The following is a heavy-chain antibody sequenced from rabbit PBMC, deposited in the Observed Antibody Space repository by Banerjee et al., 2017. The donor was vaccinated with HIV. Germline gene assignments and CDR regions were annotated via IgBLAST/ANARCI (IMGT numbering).Heavy chain of an antibody. J-gene: IGHJ6*01. Sequence: QQQLEESGGGLVKPGGSLTLTCKASGIDFSNTYVMCWVRQAPGKGLEWIGCINTSSGNTVYASWATGRFTISKTSSTTVTLQMTSLTAADTATYFCARISRMLVVIDLWGPGTLVTVS. CDR1: GIDFSNTYV. V-gene: IGHV1S45*01. CDR2: INTSSGNT. CDR3: ARISRMLVVIDL. D-gene: IGHD4-2*01.